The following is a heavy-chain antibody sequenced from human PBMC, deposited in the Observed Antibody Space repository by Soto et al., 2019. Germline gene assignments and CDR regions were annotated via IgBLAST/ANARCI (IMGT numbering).Heavy chain of an antibody. V-gene: IGHV1-69*13. CDR1: GGTFSSYA. D-gene: IGHD3-22*01. CDR2: IIPIFGTA. J-gene: IGHJ4*02. CDR3: ASGPYYYDSSGYSTSTHFDY. Sequence: EASVKVSCKASGGTFSSYAISWVRQAPGQGLEWMGGIIPIFGTANYAQKFQGRVTITADESTSTAYMELSSLRSEDTAVYYCASGPYYYDSSGYSTSTHFDYWGQGTLVTVSS.